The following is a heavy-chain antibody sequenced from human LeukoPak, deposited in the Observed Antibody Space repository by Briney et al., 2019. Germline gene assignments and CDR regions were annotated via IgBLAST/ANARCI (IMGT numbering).Heavy chain of an antibody. J-gene: IGHJ3*02. D-gene: IGHD3-22*01. Sequence: SVKVSCKASGGTFSSYAISWVRQAPGQGLEWMGRIIPIFGIANYAQKFQGRVMITADKSTSTAYMELSSLRSEDMAVHYCARLIVVDQAQNVDAFDIWGQGTMVTVSS. V-gene: IGHV1-69*04. CDR3: ARLIVVDQAQNVDAFDI. CDR1: GGTFSSYA. CDR2: IIPIFGIA.